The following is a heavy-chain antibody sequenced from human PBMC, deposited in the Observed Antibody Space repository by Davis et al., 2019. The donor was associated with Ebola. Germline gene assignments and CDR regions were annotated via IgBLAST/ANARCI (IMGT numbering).Heavy chain of an antibody. D-gene: IGHD3-22*01. CDR1: GGSISSSSYY. CDR3: ARGGAYYYDSSGSRNDY. V-gene: IGHV4-39*07. J-gene: IGHJ4*02. CDR2: INHSGST. Sequence: GSLRLSCTVSGGSISSSSYYWGWIRQPPGKGLEWIGEINHSGSTNYNPSLKSRVTISVDTSKNQFSLKLSSVTAADTAVYYCARGGAYYYDSSGSRNDYWGQGTLVTVSS.